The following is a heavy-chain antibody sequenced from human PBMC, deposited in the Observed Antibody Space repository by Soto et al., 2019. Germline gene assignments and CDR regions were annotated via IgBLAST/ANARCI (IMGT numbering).Heavy chain of an antibody. Sequence: QVHLQQWGAGLLKPSETLSLTCGVYGGSFGTSYWAWIRQSTEKGLEWIGEINHNGDSNYNPSIKMRVTISLDMSENQFSLKLTPVAAADKAVYYCARVTRFPDAFDIWGQGTPVIVSS. CDR3: ARVTRFPDAFDI. J-gene: IGHJ3*02. CDR2: INHNGDS. CDR1: GGSFGTSY. V-gene: IGHV4-34*01.